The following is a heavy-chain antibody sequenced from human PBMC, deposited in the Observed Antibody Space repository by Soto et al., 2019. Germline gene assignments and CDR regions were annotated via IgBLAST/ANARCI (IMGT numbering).Heavy chain of an antibody. CDR2: MSHDGSNT. V-gene: IGHV3-30-3*01. Sequence: QVQLVDSGGGVVQPGGSLRLSCTTSGFLFNTYAMHWVRQAPGKGLEWVAVMSHDGSNTYYADSVKGRFTISRDNPENRLYLQMDNLRTDYMAVFYCARPGSGYDCLTGHYFCYYHAMDVWGQGTTVTVSS. CDR3: ARPGSGYDCLTGHYFCYYHAMDV. D-gene: IGHD3-9*01. CDR1: GFLFNTYA. J-gene: IGHJ6*02.